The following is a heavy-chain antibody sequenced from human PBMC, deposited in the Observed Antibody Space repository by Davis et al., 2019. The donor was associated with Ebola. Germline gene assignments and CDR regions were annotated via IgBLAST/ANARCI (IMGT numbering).Heavy chain of an antibody. V-gene: IGHV3-48*02. CDR1: GFTFSSYW. CDR2: ISWNSGSI. CDR3: ARERRYDSGYFDY. Sequence: GESLKISCAASGFTFSSYWMYWVRQAPGKGLEWVSGISWNSGSIGYADSVKGRFTISRDNAKNSLYLQMHSLRDEDTAVYYCARERRYDSGYFDYWGQGTLVTVSS. J-gene: IGHJ4*02. D-gene: IGHD3-22*01.